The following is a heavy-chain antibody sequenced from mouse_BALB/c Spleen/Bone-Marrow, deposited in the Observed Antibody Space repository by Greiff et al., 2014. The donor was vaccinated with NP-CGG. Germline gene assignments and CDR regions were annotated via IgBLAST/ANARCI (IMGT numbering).Heavy chain of an antibody. Sequence: QVQLKESGPELVKPGASVRISCKASGYTFTSYYIHWVKQRPGQGLEWIGWIYPGNVNTKYNEKFKGKATLTADKSSSTAYMQLSNLTSDDSAVYFCARDTMDYWGQGTSVTVSS. V-gene: IGHV1S56*01. CDR1: GYTFTSYY. J-gene: IGHJ4*01. CDR2: IYPGNVNT. CDR3: ARDTMDY.